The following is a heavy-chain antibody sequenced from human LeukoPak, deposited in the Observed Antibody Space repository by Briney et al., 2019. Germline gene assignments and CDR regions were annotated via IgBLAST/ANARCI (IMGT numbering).Heavy chain of an antibody. CDR3: ASSGYDGSFDY. D-gene: IGHD5-12*01. Sequence: GGSLRLSCAASGFTFSSYAMSWVRQAPGKGLEWVSAISGSGGSTYYADSVKGRFTISRDNSKNTLYLQMNSLRSDDTAVHYCASSGYDGSFDYWGQGTLVTVSS. CDR1: GFTFSSYA. J-gene: IGHJ4*02. CDR2: ISGSGGST. V-gene: IGHV3-23*01.